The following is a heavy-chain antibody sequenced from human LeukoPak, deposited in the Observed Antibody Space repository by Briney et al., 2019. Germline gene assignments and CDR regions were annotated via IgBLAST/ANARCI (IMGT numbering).Heavy chain of an antibody. CDR1: GGTFSSYA. CDR3: ARDPGPTTTGDY. D-gene: IGHD4-17*01. CDR2: IISIFGTA. V-gene: IGHV1-69*13. Sequence: SVKVSCKASGGTFSSYAISWVRQAPGQGLEWMGGIISIFGTANYAQKFQGRVTITADESTSTAYMELSSLRSEDTAVYYCARDPGPTTTGDYWGQGTLVTASS. J-gene: IGHJ4*02.